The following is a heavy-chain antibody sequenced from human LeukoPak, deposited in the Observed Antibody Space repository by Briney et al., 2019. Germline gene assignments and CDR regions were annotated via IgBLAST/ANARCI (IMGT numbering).Heavy chain of an antibody. CDR3: ARAPAIGKFDY. V-gene: IGHV3-7*01. CDR1: GFTFSSYW. D-gene: IGHD1-14*01. J-gene: IGHJ4*02. CDR2: IKQDGSEK. Sequence: GGSLRLSCAASGFTFSSYWMSWVRQAPGKGLEWVVNIKQDGSEKYYVDSVKGRFTISRDNAKNSLYLQMNSLRAEDTAVYYCARAPAIGKFDYWGQGTLVTVSS.